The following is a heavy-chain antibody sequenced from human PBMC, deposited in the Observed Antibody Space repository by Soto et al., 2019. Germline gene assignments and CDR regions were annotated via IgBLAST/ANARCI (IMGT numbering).Heavy chain of an antibody. CDR1: GVSISSYY. Sequence: SETLSLTCTVSGVSISSYYWSWIRQPPGKGLEWIGYIYYSGSTNYNPSLKSRVTISVDTSKNQFSLKLSSVTAADTAVYYCARHHRLTYYYDYWGQGTLVTVSS. CDR3: ARHHRLTYYYDY. V-gene: IGHV4-59*08. J-gene: IGHJ4*02. CDR2: IYYSGST.